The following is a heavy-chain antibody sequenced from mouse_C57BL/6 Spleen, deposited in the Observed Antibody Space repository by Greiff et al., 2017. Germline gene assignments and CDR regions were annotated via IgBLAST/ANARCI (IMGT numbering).Heavy chain of an antibody. V-gene: IGHV1-52*01. CDR1: GYTFTSYW. D-gene: IGHD2-4*01. Sequence: QVQLQQSGAELVRPGSSVKLSCKASGYTFTSYWMHWVKQRPIQGLEWIGNIDPSDSETHYNQKFKDKATLTVDKSSSTAYMQLSSLTSEDSAVYYCAREDDYDEGVAYWGQGTLVTVSA. CDR2: IDPSDSET. J-gene: IGHJ3*01. CDR3: AREDDYDEGVAY.